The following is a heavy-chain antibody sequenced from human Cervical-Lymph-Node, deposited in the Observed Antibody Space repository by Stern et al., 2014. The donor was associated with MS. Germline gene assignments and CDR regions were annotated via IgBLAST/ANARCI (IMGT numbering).Heavy chain of an antibody. CDR3: ARDTSSPERSDW. CDR1: GLTVRRDY. V-gene: IGHV3-53*01. Sequence: EVQLVESGGGVIQPGGSLRLSCTASGLTVRRDYMTWVRQAPGKGLAWVSLITNVGSTFYTDSVKGRFTISRDDSKNTVYLHMTSLRAEDTAMYYCARDTSSPERSDWWGQGTLVTVSS. CDR2: ITNVGST. J-gene: IGHJ4*02. D-gene: IGHD1-1*01.